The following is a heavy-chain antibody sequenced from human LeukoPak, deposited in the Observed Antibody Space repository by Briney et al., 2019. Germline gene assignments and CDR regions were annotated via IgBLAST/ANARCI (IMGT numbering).Heavy chain of an antibody. D-gene: IGHD3-3*01. Sequence: ASVKVSCKASGYTFISYYMHWVRQAPGQWLEWMGRINPSGTSTSYAQKFQGRVTVTRDTSTSTLYMELGSLTSEDTALYYCARAHTSAPGTLFDYWGQGTLVTVSS. CDR1: GYTFISYY. CDR2: INPSGTST. CDR3: ARAHTSAPGTLFDY. V-gene: IGHV1-46*01. J-gene: IGHJ4*02.